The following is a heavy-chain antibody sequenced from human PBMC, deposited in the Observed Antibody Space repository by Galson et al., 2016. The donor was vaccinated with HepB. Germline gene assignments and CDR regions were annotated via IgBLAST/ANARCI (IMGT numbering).Heavy chain of an antibody. CDR2: ITHSGST. Sequence: SETLSLTCAVYGGSLRGFYWSWIRQTPGKGLEWIGEITHSGSTTYNPSLKGRVTMSVDTSKNQFSLKLTSVTAADTAVYYFAAWGANAFDIWGQGTMVTVSS. J-gene: IGHJ3*02. CDR3: AAWGANAFDI. CDR1: GGSLRGFY. D-gene: IGHD7-27*01. V-gene: IGHV4-34*01.